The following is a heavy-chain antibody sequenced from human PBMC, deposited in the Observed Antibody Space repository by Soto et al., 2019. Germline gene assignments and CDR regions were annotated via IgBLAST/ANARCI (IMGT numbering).Heavy chain of an antibody. V-gene: IGHV3-53*01. CDR2: LYTDDTT. CDR3: ARVGAVAAVDY. Sequence: GGSLRLSCAASGFIVSSKYMSWVRQAPGKGLEWVSILYTDDTTYYADSVKGRFTISRDNSKNTLYLQMNSLRAEDTAVYYCARVGAVAAVDYWGQGTLVTVSS. CDR1: GFIVSSKY. D-gene: IGHD6-19*01. J-gene: IGHJ4*02.